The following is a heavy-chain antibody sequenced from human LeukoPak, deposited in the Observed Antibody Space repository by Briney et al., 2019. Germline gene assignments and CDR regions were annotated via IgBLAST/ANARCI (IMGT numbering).Heavy chain of an antibody. CDR3: AKVSGGGKLIVVVITLFDY. D-gene: IGHD3-22*01. Sequence: GGSLRLSCAVSRCTFSSYAMSWVRQAPGKGLEWVSAISGSGGSTYYADSVKGRFTISRDNSKNTLYLQMNSLRAEDTAVYYCAKVSGGGKLIVVVITLFDYWGQGTLVTVSS. V-gene: IGHV3-23*01. CDR1: RCTFSSYA. CDR2: ISGSGGST. J-gene: IGHJ4*02.